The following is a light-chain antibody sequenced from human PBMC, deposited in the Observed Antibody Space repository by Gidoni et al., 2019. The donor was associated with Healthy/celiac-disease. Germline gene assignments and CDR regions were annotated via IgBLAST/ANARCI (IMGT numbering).Light chain of an antibody. CDR2: KAS. V-gene: IGKV1-5*03. CDR1: QIISSW. J-gene: IGKJ2*01. Sequence: DIQMTQSPSTLSASVGDRVTITCRASQIISSWLAWYQQKPGKAPKLLIYKASSLESGVPSRFSGSGSGTEFTLTISSLQPDDFATYYCQQYNSYRYTFGQGTKLEIK. CDR3: QQYNSYRYT.